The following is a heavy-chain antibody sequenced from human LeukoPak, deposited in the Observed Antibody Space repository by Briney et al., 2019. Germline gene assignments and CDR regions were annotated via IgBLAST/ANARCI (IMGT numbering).Heavy chain of an antibody. Sequence: GGSLRLSCAASVFTFSSYAVSWVRQAPGKGVEWVLAIGGNGGSTYSADSVKRRFPLSRDTSKNTLYLQMNSLRAEDTAVYYCAKGKYSYGSPSRYWGQGTLVTVSS. CDR1: VFTFSSYA. CDR3: AKGKYSYGSPSRY. CDR2: IGGNGGST. D-gene: IGHD5-18*01. V-gene: IGHV3-23*01. J-gene: IGHJ4*02.